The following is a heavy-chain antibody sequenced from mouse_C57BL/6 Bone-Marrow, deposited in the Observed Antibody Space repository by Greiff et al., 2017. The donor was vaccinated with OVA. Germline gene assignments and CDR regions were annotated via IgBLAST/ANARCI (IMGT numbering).Heavy chain of an antibody. J-gene: IGHJ4*01. Sequence: AAGGVDFSRYWMSWVRRAPGKGLEWIGEINPDSSTINYAPSLKDKFIISRDNAKNTLYLQMSKVRSEDTALYYCARRDYYGYYAMDYWGQGTSVTVSS. CDR1: GVDFSRYW. V-gene: IGHV4-1*01. CDR3: ARRDYYGYYAMDY. CDR2: INPDSSTI. D-gene: IGHD1-2*01.